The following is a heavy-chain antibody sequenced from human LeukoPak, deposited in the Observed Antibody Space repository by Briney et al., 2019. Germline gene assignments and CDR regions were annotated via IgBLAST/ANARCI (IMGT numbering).Heavy chain of an antibody. D-gene: IGHD6-19*01. V-gene: IGHV3-74*01. CDR3: ARGYSSGWYYFDY. J-gene: IGHJ4*02. CDR2: INSDGSST. CDR1: GFTFSSYW. Sequence: PGGSLRLSCAASGFTFSSYWMHGVRQAPGKGLVWVSRINSDGSSTSYADSVKGRFTISRDNAKNTLYLQMNSLRAEDTAVYYCARGYSSGWYYFDYWGQGTLVTVSS.